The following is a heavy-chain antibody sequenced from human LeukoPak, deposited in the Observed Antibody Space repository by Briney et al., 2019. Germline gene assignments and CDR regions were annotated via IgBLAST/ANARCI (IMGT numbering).Heavy chain of an antibody. V-gene: IGHV3-23*01. CDR3: ANGRYFDRSGQTKKVHLFDY. CDR1: GFTFSSYW. J-gene: IGHJ4*02. D-gene: IGHD3-22*01. CDR2: ISGNGGST. Sequence: PGGSLRLSCAAPGFTFSSYWMHWVRQAPGKGLEWVSGISGNGGSTYYADSVKGRFTISRDNSKNTLYLQMNSLGAEDTAVYYCANGRYFDRSGQTKKVHLFDYWGQGTLVTVSS.